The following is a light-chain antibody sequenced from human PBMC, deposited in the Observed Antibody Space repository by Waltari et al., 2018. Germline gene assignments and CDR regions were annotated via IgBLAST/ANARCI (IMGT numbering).Light chain of an antibody. J-gene: IGLJ3*02. CDR3: AAWDDSLSGPG. V-gene: IGLV1-44*01. Sequence: QSVLTQPPSASGTPGQRVTISCSGSTSNTGSNTVNWYQQLPGTAPKLLIYTNNQRPSGVPDRFSGSKSGTSASLAISGLQSEDEADYYCAAWDDSLSGPGFGGGTKVTVL. CDR1: TSNTGSNT. CDR2: TNN.